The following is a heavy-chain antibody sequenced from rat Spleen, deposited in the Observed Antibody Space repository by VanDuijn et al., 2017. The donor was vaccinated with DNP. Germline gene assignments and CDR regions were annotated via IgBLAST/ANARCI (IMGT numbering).Heavy chain of an antibody. V-gene: IGHV2-27*01. D-gene: IGHD1-9*01. CDR1: GFSLTSYH. CDR3: ASYYGYNYYGMDD. Sequence: QVQLKESGPGLVQPSQTLSLTCTVSGFSLTSYHVHWVRQPPGKGLEWMGRIQSGGYTDYNSALKSRLSISRDTSNSPVFLKMNSMQTEDTAVYFCASYYGYNYYGMDDWGQGTSVTVSS. CDR2: IQSGGYT. J-gene: IGHJ4*01.